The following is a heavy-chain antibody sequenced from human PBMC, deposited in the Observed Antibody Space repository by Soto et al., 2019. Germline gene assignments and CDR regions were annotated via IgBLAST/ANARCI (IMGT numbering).Heavy chain of an antibody. CDR3: ARDVTTRTSTYYYAMDV. CDR2: PYYRGST. Sequence: SETLSLTCTVSGGSINSGGYYWNWILQHPGKPMEWLAYPYYRGSTYSRPSLKSRITISGDTSKNQFSLKLSSVTAADTAVYYCARDVTTRTSTYYYAMDVWGQGTTVTVSS. V-gene: IGHV4-31*03. CDR1: GGSINSGGYY. D-gene: IGHD4-4*01. J-gene: IGHJ6*02.